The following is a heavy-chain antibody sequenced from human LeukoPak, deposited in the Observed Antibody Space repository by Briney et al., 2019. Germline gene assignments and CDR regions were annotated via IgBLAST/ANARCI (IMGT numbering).Heavy chain of an antibody. CDR2: VSGNSGST. V-gene: IGHV3-23*01. CDR3: AKDREYSAYDSDY. D-gene: IGHD5-12*01. Sequence: GGSLRLSCAASGFTFSSYAMNWVRQAPGKGLEWVSTVSGNSGSTYYADSVKGRYTISRDNSKNTLYLQMNNLRAEDTAVYYCAKDREYSAYDSDYWGQGTLVTVSS. J-gene: IGHJ4*02. CDR1: GFTFSSYA.